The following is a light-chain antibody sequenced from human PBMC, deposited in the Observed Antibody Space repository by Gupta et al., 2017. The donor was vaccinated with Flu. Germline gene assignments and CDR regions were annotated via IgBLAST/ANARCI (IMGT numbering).Light chain of an antibody. CDR1: QSVSSSS. J-gene: IGKJ4*01. V-gene: IGKV3D-20*01. Sequence: EIVLTQSQATLSLSPGERATLSCGASQSVSSSSLAWYQQKPGLAPRLLIYDASSRATGIPDRFSGSGSGTDFTLTISRLEPEDFAVYYCQQYGSSPLTFGGGTKVEIK. CDR2: DAS. CDR3: QQYGSSPLT.